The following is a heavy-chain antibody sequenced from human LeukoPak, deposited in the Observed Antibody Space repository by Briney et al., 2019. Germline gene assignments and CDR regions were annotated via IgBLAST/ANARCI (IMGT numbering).Heavy chain of an antibody. D-gene: IGHD3-3*01. CDR1: GNSLSELS. Sequence: ASVTVSCKVSGNSLSELSIQWVRQAPGKGLECMGGFDPEEAKMVYAQNFQGRVTMTEDTSTQTAYMELSCQTSDDTAVYYCTTRSGYFWSGFVNWGQGTLVTVSS. CDR3: TTRSGYFWSGFVN. V-gene: IGHV1-24*01. J-gene: IGHJ4*02. CDR2: FDPEEAKM.